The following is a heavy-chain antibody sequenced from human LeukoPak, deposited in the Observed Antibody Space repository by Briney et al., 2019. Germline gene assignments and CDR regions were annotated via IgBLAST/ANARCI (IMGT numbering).Heavy chain of an antibody. V-gene: IGHV3-9*01. CDR3: AKDKSSSGWYFDY. J-gene: IGHJ4*02. CDR1: GFTFDDYA. D-gene: IGHD6-19*01. Sequence: GGSLRLSCAASGFTFDDYATHWVRQAPGKGLEWVSGISWNSGSIGYADSVKGRFTISRDNAKNSLYLQMNSLRAEDTALYYCAKDKSSSGWYFDYWGQGTLVTVSS. CDR2: ISWNSGSI.